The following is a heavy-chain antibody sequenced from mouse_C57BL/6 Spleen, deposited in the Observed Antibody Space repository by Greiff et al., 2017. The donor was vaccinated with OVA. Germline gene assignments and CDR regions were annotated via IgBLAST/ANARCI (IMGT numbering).Heavy chain of an antibody. D-gene: IGHD1-1*01. Sequence: QVQLQQPGAELVRPGSSVKLSCKASGYTFTSYWMDWVKQRPGQGLEWIGNIYPSDSETHYTQKFKDKATLTVDKSSSTAYMQLSSLTSEDSAVYYCARVDYGSSFDYWGQGTTLTVSS. CDR1: GYTFTSYW. J-gene: IGHJ2*01. V-gene: IGHV1-61*01. CDR2: IYPSDSET. CDR3: ARVDYGSSFDY.